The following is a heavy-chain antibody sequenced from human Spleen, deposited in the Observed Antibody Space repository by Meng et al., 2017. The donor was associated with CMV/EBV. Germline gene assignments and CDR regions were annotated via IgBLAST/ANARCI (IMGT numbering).Heavy chain of an antibody. CDR3: ASARLYCSGGSCYSDYYYGMDV. D-gene: IGHD2-15*01. Sequence: ASVKVSCKASGYTFTSYYMHWVRQAPGQGLEWMGIINPSGGSTSYAQKFQGRVTMTRDTSTSTVYMELSSLRSEDTAVYYCASARLYCSGGSCYSDYYYGMDVWGQGTTVTVSS. CDR1: GYTFTSYY. J-gene: IGHJ6*02. V-gene: IGHV1-46*01. CDR2: INPSGGST.